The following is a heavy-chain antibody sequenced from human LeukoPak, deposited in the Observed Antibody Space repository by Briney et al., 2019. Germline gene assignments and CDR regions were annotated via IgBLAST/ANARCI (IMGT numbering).Heavy chain of an antibody. Sequence: GGSLRLSCAASGFTFSSYGMDWVRQAPGKGLEWVAVISYDGSNKYYADFVKGRFTISRDNSKNTLYLQMNSLRAEDTAVYYCAKGPGRGDYDSSGRIDYWGQGALVTVSS. D-gene: IGHD3-22*01. J-gene: IGHJ4*02. CDR2: ISYDGSNK. CDR3: AKGPGRGDYDSSGRIDY. CDR1: GFTFSSYG. V-gene: IGHV3-30*18.